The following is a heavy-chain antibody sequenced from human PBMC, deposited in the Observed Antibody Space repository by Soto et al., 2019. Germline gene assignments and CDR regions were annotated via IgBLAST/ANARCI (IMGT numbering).Heavy chain of an antibody. D-gene: IGHD5-12*01. CDR2: IIPIFVTA. J-gene: IGHJ4*02. CDR1: GGTFSSYA. CDR3: ARDGRDGYNRLDY. Sequence: QVQLVQSGAEVKKPGSSVKVSCKASGGTFSSYAISWVRQAPGQGLEWLGGIIPIFVTANYAHKFQGGVTITADESTSTAYMELSSLRSEDTAVYYCARDGRDGYNRLDYWGQGTLVTVSS. V-gene: IGHV1-69*01.